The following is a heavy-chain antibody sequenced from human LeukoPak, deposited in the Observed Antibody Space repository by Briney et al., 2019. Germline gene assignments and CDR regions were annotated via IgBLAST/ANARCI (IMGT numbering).Heavy chain of an antibody. D-gene: IGHD3-10*01. CDR2: IKQDGSEG. J-gene: IGHJ4*02. Sequence: PGGSLRLSCAASGFTFRNYGMHWVRQAPGKGLEWVANIKQDGSEGYYVDSVKGRFTISRDNAKNSLYLQMNSLRAEDTAVYYCARVYGSGSSFRYLDSWGQGTLVTVSS. CDR3: ARVYGSGSSFRYLDS. V-gene: IGHV3-7*03. CDR1: GFTFRNYG.